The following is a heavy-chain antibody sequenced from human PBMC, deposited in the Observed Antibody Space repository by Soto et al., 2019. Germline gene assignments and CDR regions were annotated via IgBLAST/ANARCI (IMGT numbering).Heavy chain of an antibody. CDR2: IESGGST. V-gene: IGHV3-53*01. D-gene: IGHD2-15*01. CDR3: AKDLGPLRLLNYYFYGLDV. CDR1: GFTVSSTY. J-gene: IGHJ6*02. Sequence: PLGTLRLSCNASGFTVSSTYISWVRQAPALGQERVAVIESGGSTHYADSVKGRFTISREIPKNMIYLQLHTLGAEDTAVYYCAKDLGPLRLLNYYFYGLDVWGQGTTVTVSS.